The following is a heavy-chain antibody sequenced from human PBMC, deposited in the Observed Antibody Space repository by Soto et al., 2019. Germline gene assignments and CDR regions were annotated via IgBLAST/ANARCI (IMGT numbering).Heavy chain of an antibody. CDR3: AREGLLWFGVLIRNYYNFALDV. CDR1: GFTFSSYA. V-gene: IGHV3-23*01. J-gene: IGHJ6*02. CDR2: ISGSGGST. Sequence: GGSLRLSCAASGFTFSSYAMSWVRQAPGKGLEWVSAISGSGGSTYYADSVKGRFTISRDNAKNSLYLQMNNLRDEDTAVYYCAREGLLWFGVLIRNYYNFALDVWGQGTTVTVSS. D-gene: IGHD3-10*01.